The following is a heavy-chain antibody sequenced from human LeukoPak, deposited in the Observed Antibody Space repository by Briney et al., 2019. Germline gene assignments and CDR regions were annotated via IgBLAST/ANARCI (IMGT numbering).Heavy chain of an antibody. V-gene: IGHV3-74*01. CDR3: ARGHISSGWYGGAFDI. J-gene: IGHJ3*02. CDR2: IKTDGSST. Sequence: AGGSLRLSCAASGFTFSSYWMHWVRQAPGKGLVWVSRIKTDGSSTTYADSVKGRFTISRDNAKNTLYLQMNSLRVDDTAVYYCARGHISSGWYGGAFDIWGQGTMVTVSS. CDR1: GFTFSSYW. D-gene: IGHD6-19*01.